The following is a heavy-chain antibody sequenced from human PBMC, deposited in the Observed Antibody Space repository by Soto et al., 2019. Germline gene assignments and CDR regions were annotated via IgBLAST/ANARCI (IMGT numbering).Heavy chain of an antibody. V-gene: IGHV3-30*18. CDR1: GFTFSRYG. D-gene: IGHD1-1*01. CDR2: ISYNGGAQ. CDR3: AKEPLEVSGRNAFNI. J-gene: IGHJ3*02. Sequence: QVHLVESGGGVVQPGRSLRLSCAASGFTFSRYGMHWVRQAPGKGLDWVAVISYNGGAQYYADAVKGRFTISRDNSGNTLYLQMNSLGPEDTAVYYCAKEPLEVSGRNAFNIWGQGTTVTASS.